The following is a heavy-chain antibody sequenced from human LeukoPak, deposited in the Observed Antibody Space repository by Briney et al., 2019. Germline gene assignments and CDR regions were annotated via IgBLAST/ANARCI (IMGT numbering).Heavy chain of an antibody. V-gene: IGHV4-34*01. Sequence: SETLSLTCAVYGGSFSGYYWSWIRQPPGKGLEWIGEINHSGSTNYNPSLKSRVTISVDTSKNQFSLKLSSVTAADTAVYYCARVHDSSGYYPDDAFDIWGQGTMVTVSS. CDR3: ARVHDSSGYYPDDAFDI. CDR2: INHSGST. CDR1: GGSFSGYY. J-gene: IGHJ3*02. D-gene: IGHD3-22*01.